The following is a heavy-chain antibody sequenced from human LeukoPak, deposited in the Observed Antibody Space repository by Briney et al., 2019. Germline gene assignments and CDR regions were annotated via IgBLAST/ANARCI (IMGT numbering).Heavy chain of an antibody. CDR3: ARLGYCSGDSCYSSSWFDP. Sequence: PAETLSLTCTVSGGSIGDHYWSWIRQPPGKGLEWVGYIYYSGSINYNPSLNRRVTISVDASKNQFSLKMYSVTAADTAVYYCARLGYCSGDSCYSSSWFDPWGQGTLVTVSS. D-gene: IGHD2-15*01. CDR1: GGSIGDHY. V-gene: IGHV4-59*08. CDR2: IYYSGSI. J-gene: IGHJ5*02.